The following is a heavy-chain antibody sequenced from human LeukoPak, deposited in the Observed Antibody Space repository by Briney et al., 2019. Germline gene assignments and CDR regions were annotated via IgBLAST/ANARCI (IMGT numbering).Heavy chain of an antibody. CDR1: GGSFSGYD. D-gene: IGHD4-17*01. CDR2: INHSGST. Sequence: SETLSLTCAVYGGSFSGYDWSWIRQPPGKGLEWIGEINHSGSTNYNPSLKSRVTISVDTSKNQFSLKLSSVTAADTAVYYCARATVTYYFDYWGQGTLVTVSS. CDR3: ARATVTYYFDY. V-gene: IGHV4-34*01. J-gene: IGHJ4*02.